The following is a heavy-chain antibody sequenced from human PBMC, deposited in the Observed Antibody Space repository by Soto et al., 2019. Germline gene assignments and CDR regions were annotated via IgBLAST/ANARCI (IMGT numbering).Heavy chain of an antibody. CDR1: GYTFTSYG. Sequence: GASVKVSCKAAGYTFTSYGISWVRQAPGQGLEWMGWISAYNGNTNYAQKLQGRVTMTTDTSTSTAYMELRSLRSDDTAMYYCARDVLLYDFWSGYWVDAFDIWGQGTMVTVSS. J-gene: IGHJ3*02. CDR2: ISAYNGNT. CDR3: ARDVLLYDFWSGYWVDAFDI. V-gene: IGHV1-18*01. D-gene: IGHD3-3*01.